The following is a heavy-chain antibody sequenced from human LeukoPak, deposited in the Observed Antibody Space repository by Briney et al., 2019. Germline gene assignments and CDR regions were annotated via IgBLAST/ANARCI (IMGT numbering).Heavy chain of an antibody. D-gene: IGHD3-10*01. Sequence: PGGSLRLSCAASGFTFSSYAMSWVRQAPGKELEWVSAISGSGGSTYYADSVKGRFTISRDNSKNTLYLQMNSLRAEDTAAYYCAKGTLLWFGELSDYLDYWGQGTLVTVSS. CDR3: AKGTLLWFGELSDYLDY. V-gene: IGHV3-23*01. CDR2: ISGSGGST. J-gene: IGHJ4*02. CDR1: GFTFSSYA.